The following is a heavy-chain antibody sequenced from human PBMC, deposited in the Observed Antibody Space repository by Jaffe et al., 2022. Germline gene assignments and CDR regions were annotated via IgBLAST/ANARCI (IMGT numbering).Heavy chain of an antibody. V-gene: IGHV3-21*01. CDR1: GFTFSSYS. CDR2: ISSSSSYI. J-gene: IGHJ3*02. CDR3: ARDQIYDFWSGYYTHDAFDI. Sequence: EVQLVESGGGLVKPGGSLRLSCAASGFTFSSYSMNWVRQAPGKGLEWVSSISSSSSYIYYADSVKGRFTISRDNAKNSLYLQMNSLRAEDTAVYYCARDQIYDFWSGYYTHDAFDIWGQGTMVTVSS. D-gene: IGHD3-3*01.